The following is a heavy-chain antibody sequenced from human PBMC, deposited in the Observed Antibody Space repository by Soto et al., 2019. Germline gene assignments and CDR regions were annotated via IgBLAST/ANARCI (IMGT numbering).Heavy chain of an antibody. D-gene: IGHD6-13*01. Sequence: EVQLVETGGGLIQPGGSLRLSCAASGFTVSSNYMSWVRQAPGKGLEWVSVIYSGGSTYYADSVKGRFTISRDNSKNTLYLQMNSLRAEDTAVYYCAREGRYSSSLEYYYGMDVWGQGTTVTVSS. CDR2: IYSGGST. J-gene: IGHJ6*02. V-gene: IGHV3-53*02. CDR3: AREGRYSSSLEYYYGMDV. CDR1: GFTVSSNY.